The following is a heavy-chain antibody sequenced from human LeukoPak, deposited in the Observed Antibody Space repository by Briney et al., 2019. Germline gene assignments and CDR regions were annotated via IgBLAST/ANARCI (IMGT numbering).Heavy chain of an antibody. Sequence: PGGSLRLSCAASGFTFSSYWMHWVRQAPGKGLVWVSRINSDGSSTSYADSVKGRFTISRDNAKNTLYLQMNSLRGEDTAVCYCARVGAYDAFDIWGQGTMVTVSS. V-gene: IGHV3-74*01. CDR1: GFTFSSYW. J-gene: IGHJ3*02. CDR2: INSDGSST. CDR3: ARVGAYDAFDI.